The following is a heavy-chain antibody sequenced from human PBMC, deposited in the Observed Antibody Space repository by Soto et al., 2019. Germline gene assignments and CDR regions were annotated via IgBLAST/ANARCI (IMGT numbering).Heavy chain of an antibody. CDR2: ILSSSSYI. D-gene: IGHD6-19*01. Sequence: XGSLRLSCSASGFTFSTYNMSWVRQAPGKGLDWLSSILSSSSYIYYADSVRGRFTISRDNAKSSLYLQMNSLRAEDTSVYYCARNRGADYYYSGGNVWGQGTLVTVSS. V-gene: IGHV3-21*01. CDR1: GFTFSTYN. CDR3: ARNRGADYYYSGGNV. J-gene: IGHJ4*02.